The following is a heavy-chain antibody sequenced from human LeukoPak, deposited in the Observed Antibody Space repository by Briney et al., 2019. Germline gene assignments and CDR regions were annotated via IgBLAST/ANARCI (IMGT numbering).Heavy chain of an antibody. CDR2: IKQDGSEK. V-gene: IGHV3-7*01. CDR3: ARVTGYSSSWYDEAFDY. D-gene: IGHD6-13*01. J-gene: IGHJ4*02. Sequence: PGGSLRLSCAASGFPFSSYWMSWVRQAPGKGLEWVANIKQDGSEKYYVASVKGRFTISRDNAKNSLYLQMNRLRAEDTAVYYCARVTGYSSSWYDEAFDYWGQGTLVTVSS. CDR1: GFPFSSYW.